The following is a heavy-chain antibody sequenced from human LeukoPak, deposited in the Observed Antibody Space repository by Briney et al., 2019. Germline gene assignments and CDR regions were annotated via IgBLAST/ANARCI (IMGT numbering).Heavy chain of an antibody. D-gene: IGHD1-26*01. Sequence: GGSLRLSCAASGFTFTSYSMNWVRQHPGKGLEWVSTISGGGGSTYYAHSVKGRFTISRDNSKNTLYLQVNSLRAEDTAVYYCAKGGKWDVTPFDYWGQGTLVTVSS. CDR3: AKGGKWDVTPFDY. V-gene: IGHV3-23*01. CDR1: GFTFTSYS. CDR2: ISGGGGST. J-gene: IGHJ4*02.